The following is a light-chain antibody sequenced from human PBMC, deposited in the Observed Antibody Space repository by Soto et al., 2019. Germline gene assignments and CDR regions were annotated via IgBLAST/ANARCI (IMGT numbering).Light chain of an antibody. CDR2: EVS. Sequence: QYGLTQPASVSGSPGQSITISCTGTSSDVGGYNYVSWYQQHPGKAPKLMIYEVSNRPSGVSNRFSGSKSGNTASLTISGLQAEDEADYYCSSYTSSSTRVFGTGTKVTVL. CDR3: SSYTSSSTRV. V-gene: IGLV2-14*01. J-gene: IGLJ1*01. CDR1: SSDVGGYNY.